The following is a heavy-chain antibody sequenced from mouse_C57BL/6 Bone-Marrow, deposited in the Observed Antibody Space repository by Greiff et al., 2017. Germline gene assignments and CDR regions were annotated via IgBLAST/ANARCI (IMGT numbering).Heavy chain of an antibody. D-gene: IGHD1-1*01. Sequence: EVKLQESGPGLVKPSQSLSLTCSVTGYSITSGYYWNWIRQFPGNKLEWMGYISYDGSNNYNPSLKNRISITRDTSKNQFFLKLNSVTTEDTATYYCARDRGSSYVEFAYWGQGTLVTVSA. CDR2: ISYDGSN. CDR3: ARDRGSSYVEFAY. CDR1: GYSITSGYY. J-gene: IGHJ3*01. V-gene: IGHV3-6*01.